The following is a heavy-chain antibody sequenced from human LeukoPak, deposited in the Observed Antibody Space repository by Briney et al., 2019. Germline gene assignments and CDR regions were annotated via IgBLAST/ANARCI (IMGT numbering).Heavy chain of an antibody. V-gene: IGHV1-2*02. Sequence: VASVKVSCKASGYTFTGYYMHWARQAPGQGLEWMGWINPNSGGTNYAQKFQGRVTMTRDTSISTAYMELSRLRSDDTAVYYCARDLTVTTQPKPHYGMDVWGQGTTVTVSS. J-gene: IGHJ6*02. CDR1: GYTFTGYY. D-gene: IGHD4-11*01. CDR3: ARDLTVTTQPKPHYGMDV. CDR2: INPNSGGT.